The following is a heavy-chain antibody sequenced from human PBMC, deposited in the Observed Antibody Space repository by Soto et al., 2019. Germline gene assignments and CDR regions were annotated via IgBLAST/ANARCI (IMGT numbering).Heavy chain of an antibody. CDR1: GGSISSYY. Sequence: PSETLSLTCTVSGGSISSYYWSWIRRPAGKGLEWIGRIYTSGSTNYNPSLKSRVTMSVNTTKNQFSLKLSSVTAADTAVYYCGRDFGEGESYYDFWSGYYDGWFDPWGQGTLVTVS. CDR2: IYTSGST. CDR3: GRDFGEGESYYDFWSGYYDGWFDP. V-gene: IGHV4-4*07. D-gene: IGHD3-3*01. J-gene: IGHJ5*02.